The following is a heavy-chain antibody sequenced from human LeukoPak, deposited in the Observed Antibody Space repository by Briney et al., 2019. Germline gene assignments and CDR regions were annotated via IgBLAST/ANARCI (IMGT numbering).Heavy chain of an antibody. CDR3: ARSYDILTPTLGY. V-gene: IGHV4-4*02. D-gene: IGHD3-9*01. CDR1: GGSISSSNW. Sequence: PSGTLSLTCAVSGGSISSSNWWSWVRQRPGNGLEWIGEIYHSGSTKYNPSLKSRVTISVDKSKNQFSLKLSSVTAADTAVYYCARSYDILTPTLGYWGQGTLVTVSS. J-gene: IGHJ4*02. CDR2: IYHSGST.